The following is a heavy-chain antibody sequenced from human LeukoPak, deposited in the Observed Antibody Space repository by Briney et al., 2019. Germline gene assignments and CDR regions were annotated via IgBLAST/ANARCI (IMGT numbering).Heavy chain of an antibody. CDR3: AKAPGGNSYYFDY. D-gene: IGHD4-23*01. CDR1: GFTFSSCG. CDR2: ISYDGSNK. V-gene: IGHV3-30*18. Sequence: PGGSLRLSCGASGFTFSSCGMHWVRQAPGKGLEWVAVISYDGSNKYYADSVKGRFTISRDNSKNTLYLQMNSLRAEDTAVYYCAKAPGGNSYYFDYWGQGTLVTVSS. J-gene: IGHJ4*02.